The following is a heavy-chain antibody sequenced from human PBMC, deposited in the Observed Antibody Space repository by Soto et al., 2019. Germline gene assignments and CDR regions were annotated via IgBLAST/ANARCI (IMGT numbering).Heavy chain of an antibody. CDR3: ARQKDGSYGLHRPQIGSMDV. CDR2: IYYSGST. Sequence: SETLSLTCTVSGGSISSYYWSWIRQPPGKGLEWIGYIYYSGSTNYNPSLKSRVTISVDTSKNQFSLKLSSVTAADTAVYYCARQKDGSYGLHRPQIGSMDVWGQGTTVTVSS. CDR1: GGSISSYY. J-gene: IGHJ6*02. V-gene: IGHV4-59*01. D-gene: IGHD1-26*01.